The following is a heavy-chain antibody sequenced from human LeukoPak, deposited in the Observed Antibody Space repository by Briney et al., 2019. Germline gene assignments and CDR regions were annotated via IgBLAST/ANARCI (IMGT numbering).Heavy chain of an antibody. Sequence: SETLSLTCAVYGGSFSGYYWSWIRQPPGKGLEWIGEINHSGSTNYNPSLKSRVTISVDTSKNQFSLKLSSVTAADTAVYYCVRAHRQWLASSFDYWGQGTLVTVSS. CDR2: INHSGST. D-gene: IGHD6-19*01. J-gene: IGHJ4*02. CDR1: GGSFSGYY. CDR3: VRAHRQWLASSFDY. V-gene: IGHV4-34*01.